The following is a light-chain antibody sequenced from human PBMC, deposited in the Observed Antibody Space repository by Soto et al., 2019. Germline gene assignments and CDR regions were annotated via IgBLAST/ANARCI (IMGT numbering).Light chain of an antibody. CDR2: GAS. Sequence: EIVMTQSPATLSVSPGERATLSCRASQSVSSNLAWYQQKPGQAPRLLIYGASTRDTGIPARFSGSGSGTEFTLTISSLQSEDFAVYYFQQYNNWPRALTFGGGTKVDIK. CDR1: QSVSSN. V-gene: IGKV3-15*01. CDR3: QQYNNWPRALT. J-gene: IGKJ4*01.